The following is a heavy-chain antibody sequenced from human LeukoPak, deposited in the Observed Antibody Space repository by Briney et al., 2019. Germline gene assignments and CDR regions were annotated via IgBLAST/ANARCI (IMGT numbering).Heavy chain of an antibody. J-gene: IGHJ4*02. D-gene: IGHD3-9*01. V-gene: IGHV1-3*01. CDR1: GYSFTSYA. Sequence: SVMVPCKASGYSFTSYAMHWVRQAPGQRIEWMGWINVGNGNTKYSQTFLGRSTISRDTSASTGYIDLSSLRSEDTAVYYCARDRHKVFLTGYLDYWGQGTLVTVSS. CDR3: ARDRHKVFLTGYLDY. CDR2: INVGNGNT.